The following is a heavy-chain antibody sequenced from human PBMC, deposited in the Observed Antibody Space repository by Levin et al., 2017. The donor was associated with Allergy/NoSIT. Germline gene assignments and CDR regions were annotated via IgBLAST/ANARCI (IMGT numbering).Heavy chain of an antibody. J-gene: IGHJ4*02. V-gene: IGHV3-9*01. Sequence: SLKISCAGSGFNFDDYAMHWVRRGPGKGLEWVSGISWNSGRVGYADSVKGRFTIARDNAKNSLFLQMSNLRPEDSALYYCAKDATSYISSQGLDYWGPGTLVTVSS. CDR1: GFNFDDYA. CDR2: ISWNSGRV. D-gene: IGHD6-13*01. CDR3: AKDATSYISSQGLDY.